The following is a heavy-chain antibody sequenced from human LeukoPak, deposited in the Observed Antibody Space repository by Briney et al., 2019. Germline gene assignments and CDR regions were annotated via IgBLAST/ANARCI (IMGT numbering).Heavy chain of an antibody. Sequence: GGSLRLSCAASGFTLSTYGMNWVRQAPGKGLEWISGISPSGGGTYYADFVKGRFTISRDDSKNTLYLQMNSLRGDDTAVYYCAKDSGYGSGSPWGQGTLVTVSS. V-gene: IGHV3-23*01. J-gene: IGHJ5*02. CDR2: ISPSGGGT. D-gene: IGHD3-10*01. CDR3: AKDSGYGSGSP. CDR1: GFTLSTYG.